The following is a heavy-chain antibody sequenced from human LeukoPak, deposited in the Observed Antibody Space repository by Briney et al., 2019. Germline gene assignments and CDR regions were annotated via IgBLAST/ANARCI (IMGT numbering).Heavy chain of an antibody. V-gene: IGHV4-34*01. CDR3: ARDQQLVPYYFDY. J-gene: IGHJ4*02. D-gene: IGHD6-13*01. CDR1: GGSFSGYY. CDR2: INHSGST. Sequence: TRSETLSLTCAVYGGSFSGYYWSWIRQPPGKGLEWIGEINHSGSTNYNPSLKSRVTISVDTSKNQFSLKLSSVTAADTAVYYCARDQQLVPYYFDYWVQGTLVTVSS.